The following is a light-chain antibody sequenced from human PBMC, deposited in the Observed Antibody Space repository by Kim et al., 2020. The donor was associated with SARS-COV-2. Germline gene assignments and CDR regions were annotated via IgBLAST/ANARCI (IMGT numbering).Light chain of an antibody. V-gene: IGLV2-14*01. J-gene: IGLJ3*02. Sequence: QSALTQPASVSGSPGQSITISCTGTTSDVIPYIYVSWYQQHPGRAPKLIIYDSTDRPSGISNRFSGSKSGDTASLTISGLQPEDEADYYCVSYTPRATWVFGGGTQLTVL. CDR1: TSDVIPYIY. CDR2: DST. CDR3: VSYTPRATWV.